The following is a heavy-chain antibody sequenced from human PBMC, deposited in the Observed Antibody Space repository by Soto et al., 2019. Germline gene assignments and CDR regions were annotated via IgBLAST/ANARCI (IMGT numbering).Heavy chain of an antibody. Sequence: GESLKISCKGSGYSFTSYWISWVRQMPGKGLEWMGIIYPGDSDTRYSPSFQGQVTISADKSISTAYLQWSSLKASDTAMYYCARSLARYHGSGIFYYYGMDVWGQGTTVTVSS. J-gene: IGHJ6*02. D-gene: IGHD3-10*01. CDR1: GYSFTSYW. CDR3: ARSLARYHGSGIFYYYGMDV. V-gene: IGHV5-51*01. CDR2: IYPGDSDT.